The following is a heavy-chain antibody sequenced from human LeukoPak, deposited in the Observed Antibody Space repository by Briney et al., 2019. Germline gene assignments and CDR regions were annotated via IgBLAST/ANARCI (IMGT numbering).Heavy chain of an antibody. D-gene: IGHD3-22*01. CDR3: ARERYYYDSSGPNFDY. V-gene: IGHV3-30*03. CDR2: ISYDGSNK. Sequence: GGSLRLSCAASGFTFSSYGMHWVRQAPGKGLEWVAIISYDGSNKYYADSVKGRFTISRDNSKNTVFLQMNSLRAEDTAVYYCARERYYYDSSGPNFDYWGQGTLVTVSS. CDR1: GFTFSSYG. J-gene: IGHJ4*02.